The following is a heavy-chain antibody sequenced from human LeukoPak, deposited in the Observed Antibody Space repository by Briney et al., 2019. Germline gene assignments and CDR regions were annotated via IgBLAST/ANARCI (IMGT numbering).Heavy chain of an antibody. CDR2: IIPIFGTA. V-gene: IGHV1-69*05. J-gene: IGHJ4*02. CDR3: VRDTALTGAAATGDY. Sequence: GASVKVSCKASGGTSSSYAISWVRQAPGQGLEWMGGIIPIFGTANYAQKFQGRITMTTDTSTSTAYMELRSLKSDDTAVYYCVRDTALTGAAATGDYWGQGTLVTVSS. CDR1: GGTSSSYA. D-gene: IGHD2-2*01.